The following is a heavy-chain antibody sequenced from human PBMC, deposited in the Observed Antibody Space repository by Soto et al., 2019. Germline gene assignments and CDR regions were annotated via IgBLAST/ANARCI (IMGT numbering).Heavy chain of an antibody. Sequence: QVQLKQWGAGLLKPSETLSLTCAVYDGSFSGYYWSWIRQPPGKGLEWIGEINHSGSTNYNPSLKSRVTISVDTSKNQFSPNLSSVTAADTAVYYCARGRPSCSGGSGVVGYFDYWGQGTLVTVSS. D-gene: IGHD2-15*01. CDR2: INHSGST. CDR1: DGSFSGYY. CDR3: ARGRPSCSGGSGVVGYFDY. V-gene: IGHV4-34*01. J-gene: IGHJ4*02.